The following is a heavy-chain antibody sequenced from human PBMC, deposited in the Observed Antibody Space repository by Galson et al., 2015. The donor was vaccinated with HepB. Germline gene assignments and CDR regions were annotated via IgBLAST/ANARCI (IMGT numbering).Heavy chain of an antibody. CDR2: FDPEVNKT. CDR1: GFTLRELS. J-gene: IGHJ5*02. V-gene: IGHV1-24*01. CDR3: APLDVAIVARNWFDP. D-gene: IGHD5-12*01. Sequence: SVKVSCKVSGFTLRELSMHWVRQAPGKGLEWMGGFDPEVNKTIYSENFQGRVTMTEDTSTDTAYMELRSLKSDDTAVYFCAPLDVAIVARNWFDPWGQGTLVTVSS.